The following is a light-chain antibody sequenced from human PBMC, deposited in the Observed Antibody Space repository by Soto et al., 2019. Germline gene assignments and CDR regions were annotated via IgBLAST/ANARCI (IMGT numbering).Light chain of an antibody. Sequence: DVVMTQSPLSLPVTLGQAASISCRSSQGLVHSDRNTYLSWFQLRPGQSPRRLIYKVSNRDSGVPDRFSGSGSGTDFTLKISGVEAEDVGVYYCMQGTHWPPWTFGQGTKVEIK. J-gene: IGKJ1*01. CDR3: MQGTHWPPWT. CDR2: KVS. CDR1: QGLVHSDRNTY. V-gene: IGKV2-30*02.